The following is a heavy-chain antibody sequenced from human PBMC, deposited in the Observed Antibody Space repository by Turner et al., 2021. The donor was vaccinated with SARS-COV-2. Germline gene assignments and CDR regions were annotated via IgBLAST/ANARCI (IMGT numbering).Heavy chain of an antibody. CDR2: INPKSGGT. CDR3: AGVPNESELTLDY. CDR1: GYTFTGYY. Sequence: QVQLVQSGAEGKKPGAAVKVSGRASGYTFTGYYMPWVPQAPGQGVEWMVGINPKSGGTNHAQKFQGRVTMTRDTTISTAYMELSRLRSDDTAVYYCAGVPNESELTLDYWGQGTLVTVSS. J-gene: IGHJ4*02. D-gene: IGHD1-1*01. V-gene: IGHV1-2*02.